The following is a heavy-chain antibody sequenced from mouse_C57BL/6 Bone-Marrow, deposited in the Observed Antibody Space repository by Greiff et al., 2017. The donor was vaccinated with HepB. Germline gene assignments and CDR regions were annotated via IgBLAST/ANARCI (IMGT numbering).Heavy chain of an antibody. J-gene: IGHJ4*01. CDR1: GFNIKDDY. D-gene: IGHD1-1*01. Sequence: EVMLVESGAELVRPGASVKLSCTASGFNIKDDYMHWVKQRPEQGLEWIGWIDPENGDTEYASKFQGKATITADTSSNTAYLQLSSLTSEDTAVYYCTTEVTTVVADYYAMDYWGQGTSVTVSS. V-gene: IGHV14-4*01. CDR3: TTEVTTVVADYYAMDY. CDR2: IDPENGDT.